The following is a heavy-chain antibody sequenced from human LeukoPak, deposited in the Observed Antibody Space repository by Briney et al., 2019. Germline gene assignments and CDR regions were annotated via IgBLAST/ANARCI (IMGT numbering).Heavy chain of an antibody. V-gene: IGHV4-34*01. D-gene: IGHD6-13*01. CDR3: ARISWDKQQLIYYYFYMDV. CDR1: GGSFSTYF. Sequence: KPSETLSLTFAVYGGSFSTYFWSWIRQPPGKGLEWIGEIDHSGSTNYNPSLKSRVTISVDTSKNQFSLKLTSVTAADTAVYYCARISWDKQQLIYYYFYMDVWGKGTTVTVSS. CDR2: IDHSGST. J-gene: IGHJ6*03.